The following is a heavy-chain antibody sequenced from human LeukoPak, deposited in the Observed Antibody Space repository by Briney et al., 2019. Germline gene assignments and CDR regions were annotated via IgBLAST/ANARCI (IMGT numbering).Heavy chain of an antibody. V-gene: IGHV1-69*04. J-gene: IGHJ4*02. CDR1: GGTFSSYA. D-gene: IGHD3-3*01. CDR2: IIPILGIA. CDR3: ASADYDFSYFDY. Sequence: GASVKVSCKASGGTFSSYAISWVRQAPGQGLEWMGRIIPILGIANYAQKFQGRVTITADKSTSTAYMELSSLRSEDTAVYYCASADYDFSYFDYWGQGTLVTVSS.